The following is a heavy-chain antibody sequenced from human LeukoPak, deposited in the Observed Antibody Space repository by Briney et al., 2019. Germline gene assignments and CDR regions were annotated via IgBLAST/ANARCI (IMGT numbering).Heavy chain of an antibody. CDR1: GFTFSSYW. J-gene: IGHJ4*02. D-gene: IGHD2-15*01. CDR2: IKQDGSEK. CDR3: TRDTGCSVGTCYSFYDS. Sequence: GGSLTLSCAASGFTFSSYWMTWVRQAPGKGLEWVAKIKQDGSEKYYVASVKGRFTISRANAKNSLYLQMTSLRAEDTAVYYCTRDTGCSVGTCYSFYDSRGQRTLVTVSS. V-gene: IGHV3-7*01.